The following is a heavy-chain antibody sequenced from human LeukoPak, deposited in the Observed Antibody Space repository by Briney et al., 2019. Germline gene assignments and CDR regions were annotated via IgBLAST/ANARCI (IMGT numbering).Heavy chain of an antibody. D-gene: IGHD3-22*01. CDR1: GYTFTGYY. J-gene: IGHJ4*02. V-gene: IGHV1-2*02. CDR2: INPNSGGA. Sequence: ASVKVSCNASGYTFTGYYMHWVRQAPGQGLEWRGWINPNSGGANYAQTLQGRVTMTSDTTISIVYMELSGTRTDATALYYCARVLRYDDSSGYYAYWGQGTLVTVSS. CDR3: ARVLRYDDSSGYYAY.